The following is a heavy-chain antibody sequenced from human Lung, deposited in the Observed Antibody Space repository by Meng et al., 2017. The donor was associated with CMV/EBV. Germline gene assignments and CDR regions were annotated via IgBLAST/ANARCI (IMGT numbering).Heavy chain of an antibody. CDR3: LRRSGGSV. CDR1: GGSISSSNL. J-gene: IGHJ1*01. D-gene: IGHD3-10*01. Sequence: QVQLQASGPGLVKPSGTLSLTCAVSGGSISSSNLWSWVRQPPGKGLEWIGEIPHRGSSAYNPSLKSRVSMSIDKSKNQFSLKLTSVTAADTAVYHCLRRSGGSVWGQGTLVTVSS. CDR2: IPHRGSS. V-gene: IGHV4-4*02.